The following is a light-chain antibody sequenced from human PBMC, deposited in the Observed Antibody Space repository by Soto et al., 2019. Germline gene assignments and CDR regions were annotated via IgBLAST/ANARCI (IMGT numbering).Light chain of an antibody. V-gene: IGKV3-11*01. J-gene: IGKJ2*01. Sequence: EIVLTQSPATLSLSPGERATLSCRASQSVSSYLAWYQQKPGQAPRLLIYDASNRATGIPARFSGSGSGTDFTLTNISLEPEDFAVYYCQQRSHWPPAFGQGTKVEIK. CDR1: QSVSSY. CDR3: QQRSHWPPA. CDR2: DAS.